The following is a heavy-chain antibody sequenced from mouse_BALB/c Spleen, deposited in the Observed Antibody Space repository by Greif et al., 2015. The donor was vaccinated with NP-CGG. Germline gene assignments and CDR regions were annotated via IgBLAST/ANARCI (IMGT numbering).Heavy chain of an antibody. CDR2: INPYNDGT. V-gene: IGHV1-14*01. CDR1: GYTFTSYV. Sequence: VRLQQSGPELVKPGASVKMSCKASGYTFTSYVMHWVKQKPGQGLEWIGYINPYNDGTKYNEKFKGKATLTSDKSSSTAYMELSSLTSEDSAVYYCASDYYGSSYRFAYWGQGTLVTVSA. D-gene: IGHD1-1*01. J-gene: IGHJ3*01. CDR3: ASDYYGSSYRFAY.